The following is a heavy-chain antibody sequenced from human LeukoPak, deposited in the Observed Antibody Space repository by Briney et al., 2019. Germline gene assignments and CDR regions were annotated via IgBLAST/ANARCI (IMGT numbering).Heavy chain of an antibody. CDR1: GFTFSSYA. CDR2: ISGSGGST. D-gene: IGHD3-22*01. J-gene: IGHJ4*02. V-gene: IGHV3-23*01. Sequence: GGSLRLSCAASGFTFSSYAMSCVRRAPGKGVEWVSAISGSGGSTYYADSVKGRFTISRDNSKNTLYLQMNSLRAEDTAVYYCAKDLTLYDSSGYYSGRFDYWGQGTLGTVSS. CDR3: AKDLTLYDSSGYYSGRFDY.